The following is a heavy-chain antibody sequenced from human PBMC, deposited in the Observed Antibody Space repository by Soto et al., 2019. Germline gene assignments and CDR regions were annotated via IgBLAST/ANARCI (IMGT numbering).Heavy chain of an antibody. V-gene: IGHV3-11*01. CDR1: GFAVSISY. Sequence: GGSLRLSCAASGFAVSISYMTWVRRAPGKGLEWISYISGNGEIIQYAASARGRFTISRDNAENSVYLEMDRLRAEDTALYYCARDVDADFRTDFDYWGRGTLVTVSS. CDR3: ARDVDADFRTDFDY. J-gene: IGHJ4*02. D-gene: IGHD4-17*01. CDR2: ISGNGEII.